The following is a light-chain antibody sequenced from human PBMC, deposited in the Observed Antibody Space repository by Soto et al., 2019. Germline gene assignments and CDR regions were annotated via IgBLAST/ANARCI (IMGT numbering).Light chain of an antibody. CDR2: KAS. CDR1: QTISNW. V-gene: IGKV1-5*03. CDR3: QHYNSYPFS. J-gene: IGKJ2*03. Sequence: DIQMTQSPSTLSACAGDRVTITCRASQTISNWLAWYQQKPGKAPNLLIYKASRLESGVPSRFSGSGSGTEFTLTISSLQPDDFATYYCQHYNSYPFSFGQGTKLEIK.